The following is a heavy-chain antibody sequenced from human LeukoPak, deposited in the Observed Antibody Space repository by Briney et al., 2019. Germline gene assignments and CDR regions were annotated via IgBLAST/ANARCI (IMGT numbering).Heavy chain of an antibody. Sequence: GESLQISCKASGDFFTSYWVAWVRQQPGKGLKWMGVIFPSDSDTGYSPSFEGQVSISVDRSTTTAYLHWTSLKASDTAIYYCARRPLRSQNYFDGWGQGTLVTVSP. CDR2: IFPSDSDT. J-gene: IGHJ4*02. CDR3: ARRPLRSQNYFDG. CDR1: GDFFTSYW. D-gene: IGHD3-16*01. V-gene: IGHV5-51*01.